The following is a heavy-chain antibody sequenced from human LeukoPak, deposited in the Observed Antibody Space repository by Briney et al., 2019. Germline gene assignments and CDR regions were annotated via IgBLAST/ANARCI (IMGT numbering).Heavy chain of an antibody. CDR2: INPEKRDT. Sequence: ASVKVSCKASGYTFTGYAIHWVRQSPGQGLEWMGWINPEKRDTGYAHKFQGRVTMTSDTSISTAYMELSSLRSDDTAVYYCAKKVRGPSHPLDFWGQGTLVTVSS. V-gene: IGHV1-2*02. D-gene: IGHD5-12*01. CDR3: AKKVRGPSHPLDF. J-gene: IGHJ4*02. CDR1: GYTFTGYA.